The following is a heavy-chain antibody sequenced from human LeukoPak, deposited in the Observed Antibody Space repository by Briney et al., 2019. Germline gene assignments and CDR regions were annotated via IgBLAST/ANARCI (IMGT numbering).Heavy chain of an antibody. CDR1: GFTVNSNY. CDR2: VYSGDRT. D-gene: IGHD1-26*01. J-gene: IGHJ4*02. V-gene: IGHV3-66*01. CDR3: ARGYLIDY. Sequence: GGSLRLSCAASGFTVNSNYMSWVRQAPGKGLEWVSVVYSGDRTYYADSVKGRFTISRDDSRNTLYLLMNSLRAEDTAVYYCARGYLIDYWGQGTLVTVSS.